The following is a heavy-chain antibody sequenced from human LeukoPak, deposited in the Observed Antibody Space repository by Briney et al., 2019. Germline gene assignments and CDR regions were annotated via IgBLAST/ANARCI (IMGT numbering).Heavy chain of an antibody. V-gene: IGHV4-39*01. J-gene: IGHJ4*02. Sequence: SETLSETFLCRGCILICSICHWSCIRQPPGNALDWMGSIYYSGRTYNNPSLKSRVTMSVDTSKNQFSLNLSSVTAADTAVYYCASYDSSGYAIDHWGQGTPVTVSS. CDR1: GCILICSICH. D-gene: IGHD3-22*01. CDR3: ASYDSSGYAIDH. CDR2: IYYSGRT.